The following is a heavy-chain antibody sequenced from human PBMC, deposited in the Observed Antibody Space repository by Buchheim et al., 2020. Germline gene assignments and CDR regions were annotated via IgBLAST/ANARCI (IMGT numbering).Heavy chain of an antibody. CDR1: GFTFSSYA. J-gene: IGHJ6*02. V-gene: IGHV3-30*04. D-gene: IGHD2-21*01. CDR3: AREKCGGDCYSHYYYYYGMDV. Sequence: QVQLVESGGGVVQPGRSLRLSCAASGFTFSSYAMHWVRQAPGKGLEWVAVISYDGSNKYYADSVKGRFTISRDNSKNTQYLQMNSLRAEDTAVYYCAREKCGGDCYSHYYYYYGMDVWGQGTT. CDR2: ISYDGSNK.